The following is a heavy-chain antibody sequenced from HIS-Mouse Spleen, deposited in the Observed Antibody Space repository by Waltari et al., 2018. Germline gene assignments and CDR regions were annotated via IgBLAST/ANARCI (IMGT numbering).Heavy chain of an antibody. D-gene: IGHD6-13*01. V-gene: IGHV4-39*07. CDR3: AREIPYSSSWYDWYFDL. CDR1: GGSISSSSYY. CDR2: IYYSGST. J-gene: IGHJ2*01. Sequence: QLQLQESGPGLVKPSETLSLTCTVSGGSISSSSYYWGWSRQPPGKGLEWIGSIYYSGSTYYNPSLQSRVTISVDPSKTQFSLTLSSVTAADTAVYYCAREIPYSSSWYDWYFDLWGRGTLVTVSS.